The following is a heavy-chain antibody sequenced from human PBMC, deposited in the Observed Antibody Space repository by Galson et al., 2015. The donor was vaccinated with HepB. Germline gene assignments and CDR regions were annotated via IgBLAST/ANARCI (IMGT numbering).Heavy chain of an antibody. CDR2: VTGSVGSA. Sequence: SLRLSCAASGFTFRDYAMSWVRQAPGKGLEWVSSVTGSVGSAYYADSVKGRFTISRDNSKNTLYLQMSSLRVEDTAAYYCAKPVTKGGVNGPFDIWGQGTKVTVSS. V-gene: IGHV3-23*01. D-gene: IGHD3-16*01. CDR1: GFTFRDYA. CDR3: AKPVTKGGVNGPFDI. J-gene: IGHJ3*02.